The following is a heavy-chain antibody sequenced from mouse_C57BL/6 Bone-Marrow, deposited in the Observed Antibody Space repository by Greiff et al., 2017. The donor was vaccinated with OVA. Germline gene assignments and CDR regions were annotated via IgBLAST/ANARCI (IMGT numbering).Heavy chain of an antibody. CDR1: GFNIKDYY. CDR3: TTGYYGTRPFAY. V-gene: IGHV14-1*01. J-gene: IGHJ3*01. Sequence: EVKLQESGAELVRPGASVKLSCTASGFNIKDYYMHWVKQRPEQGLEWIGRIDPEDGDTEYAPKFQGKATMTADTSSNTAYLQLSSLTSEDTAVYYCTTGYYGTRPFAYWGQGTLVTVSA. CDR2: IDPEDGDT. D-gene: IGHD1-1*01.